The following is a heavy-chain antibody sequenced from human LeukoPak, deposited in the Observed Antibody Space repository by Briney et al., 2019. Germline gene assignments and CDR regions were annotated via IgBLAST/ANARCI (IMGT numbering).Heavy chain of an antibody. CDR3: STIGY. CDR1: GPTFTNAW. J-gene: IGHJ4*02. V-gene: IGHV3-15*01. Sequence: PAGSLTLSCGLPGPTFTNAWMTWVRQAPGNGLEWVGRIKSETDGGTANYAAPVEGRFTGSRDDSKNTLYLQMNNLKAEDTAVYFCSTIGYWGQGTLVTVSS. CDR2: IKSETDGGTA.